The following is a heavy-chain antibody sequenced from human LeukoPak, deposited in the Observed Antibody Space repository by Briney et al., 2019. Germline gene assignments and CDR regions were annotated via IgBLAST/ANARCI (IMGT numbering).Heavy chain of an antibody. CDR3: ARDLQQLVRNYYYGMDV. CDR1: GGSISSYY. Sequence: PSETLSLTCTVSGGSISSYYWSWIRQPAGKGLEWIGRIYTSGSTNYNPSLKSRVTMSADTSKNQFSLKLSSVTAADTAVYYCARDLQQLVRNYYYGMDVWGQGTTVTVSS. CDR2: IYTSGST. V-gene: IGHV4-4*07. J-gene: IGHJ6*02. D-gene: IGHD6-13*01.